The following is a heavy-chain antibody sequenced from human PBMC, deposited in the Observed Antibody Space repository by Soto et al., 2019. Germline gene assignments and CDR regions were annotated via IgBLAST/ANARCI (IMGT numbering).Heavy chain of an antibody. V-gene: IGHV4-31*03. CDR2: IYYNGST. J-gene: IGHJ4*02. D-gene: IGHD3-22*01. CDR1: GGSISSGGYY. Sequence: PSETLSLTCTVSGGSISSGGYYWSWIRQHPGKGLEWIGYIYYNGSTYYNPSLKSRVTISVDTSKNQFSLKLSSVTAADTAVYYCARWNYYDSSGYYRSVDYWGQGTLVTVSS. CDR3: ARWNYYDSSGYYRSVDY.